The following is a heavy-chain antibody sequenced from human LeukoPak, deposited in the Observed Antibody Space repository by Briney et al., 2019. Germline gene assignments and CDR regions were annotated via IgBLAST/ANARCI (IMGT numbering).Heavy chain of an antibody. D-gene: IGHD4-17*01. CDR3: ARVSYGDYVSPFLDAFDI. CDR1: GGSFSGYY. CDR2: INHSGST. Sequence: KPSETLSLTCAVYGGSFSGYYWSWIRQPPGKGLEWIGEINHSGSTNYNPSLKSRVTISVDTSKNQFSLKLSSVTAADTAVYYCARVSYGDYVSPFLDAFDIWGQGTMVTVSS. J-gene: IGHJ3*02. V-gene: IGHV4-34*01.